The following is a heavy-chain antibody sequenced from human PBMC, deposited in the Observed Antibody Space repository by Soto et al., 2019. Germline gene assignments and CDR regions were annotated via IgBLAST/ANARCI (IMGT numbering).Heavy chain of an antibody. Sequence: PGESLKISGKGSGYRFTSYLIGWVRQMPGTGLELMGIIYHVXSDTGYIPSFQSQVNISADKSISTAYLQWSSLKASDTAMYYCTRHEGFEDSSGLSIDYGRQGTLVTVSS. D-gene: IGHD3-22*01. J-gene: IGHJ4*02. V-gene: IGHV5-51*01. CDR1: GYRFTSYL. CDR3: TRHEGFEDSSGLSIDY. CDR2: IYHVXSDT.